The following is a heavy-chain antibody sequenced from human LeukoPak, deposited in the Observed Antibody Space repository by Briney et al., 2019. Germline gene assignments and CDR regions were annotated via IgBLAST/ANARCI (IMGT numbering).Heavy chain of an antibody. V-gene: IGHV4-34*01. CDR3: ARAHYDFWSGYLNWFDP. CDR2: IYYSGST. CDR1: GGSFSGYY. D-gene: IGHD3-3*01. Sequence: PSETLSLTCAVYGGSFSGYYWGWIRQPPGKGLEWIGSIYYSGSTYYNPSLKSRVTISVDTSKNQFSLKLSSVTAADTAVYYCARAHYDFWSGYLNWFDPWGQGTLVTVSS. J-gene: IGHJ5*02.